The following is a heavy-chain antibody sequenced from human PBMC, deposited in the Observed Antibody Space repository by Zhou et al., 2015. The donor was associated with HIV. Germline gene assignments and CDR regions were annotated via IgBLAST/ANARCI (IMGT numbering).Heavy chain of an antibody. Sequence: QVQLVQSGAEVKKPGASVKVSCKASGYTFTSYDINWVRQATGQGLEWMGWMNPNSGNTGYAQKFQGRVTMTRNTSISTAYMELSSLRSEDTAVYYCASDHRAARPSYYYYGMDVWGQGTTVTVSS. J-gene: IGHJ6*02. CDR1: GYTFTSYD. CDR2: MNPNSGNT. V-gene: IGHV1-8*01. CDR3: ASDHRAARPSYYYYGMDV. D-gene: IGHD6-6*01.